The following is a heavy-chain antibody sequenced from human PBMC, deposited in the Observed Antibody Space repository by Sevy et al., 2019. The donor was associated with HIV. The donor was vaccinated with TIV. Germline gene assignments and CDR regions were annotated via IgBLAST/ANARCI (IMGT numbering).Heavy chain of an antibody. D-gene: IGHD2-15*01. CDR3: ARAYCSGGRCYSLAY. Sequence: ASVKVSCKVSGYTFSTYRITWVRQAPGQGLEWMGWISPHNGDTNYAQKLQGRVTMITDTSTSTAYMELRGLRSDDTAVYYCARAYCSGGRCYSLAYWGQGTLVTVSS. CDR2: ISPHNGDT. J-gene: IGHJ4*02. V-gene: IGHV1-18*01. CDR1: GYTFSTYR.